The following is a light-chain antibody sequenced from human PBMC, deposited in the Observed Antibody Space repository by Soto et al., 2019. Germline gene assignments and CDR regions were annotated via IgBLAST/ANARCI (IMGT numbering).Light chain of an antibody. V-gene: IGKV3-15*01. J-gene: IGKJ3*01. Sequence: EIVMTQSPATLSVSPGERATLSCRASQSVSSTLAWYQQKPGQAPRLLIYGASTRATGIPARFSGSGSGTEFTLTISSLQSEDFAVYYCQQYHNWPLTFGPGTKVDIK. CDR3: QQYHNWPLT. CDR1: QSVSST. CDR2: GAS.